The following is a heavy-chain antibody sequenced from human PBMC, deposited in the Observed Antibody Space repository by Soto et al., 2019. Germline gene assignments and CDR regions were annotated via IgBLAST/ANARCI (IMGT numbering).Heavy chain of an antibody. Sequence: QVQLQESGPGLVKPSQTLSLTCTVSGDSISSSNNYWSWIRQPPGEGLEWIGFISYSGTTSYSPSLKRRLTTTVGTSQNQFSLSLSSVTAADTALYYCARGCGLSYRLDPWGQGTLGTVSS. CDR2: ISYSGTT. V-gene: IGHV4-30-4*01. J-gene: IGHJ5*02. CDR3: ARGCGLSYRLDP. D-gene: IGHD3-16*02. CDR1: GDSISSSNNY.